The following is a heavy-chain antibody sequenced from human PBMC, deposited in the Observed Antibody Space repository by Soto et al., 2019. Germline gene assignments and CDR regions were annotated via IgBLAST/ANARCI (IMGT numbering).Heavy chain of an antibody. CDR1: GFTFSSYG. V-gene: IGHV3-30*18. Sequence: GGSLRLSCAASGFTFSSYGMHWVRQAPGKGLEWAAVISYDGSNKYYADSVKGRFTISRDNSKNTLYLQMNSLRAEDTAVYYCAKVRYSSSLDAFDIWGQGTMVTVSS. J-gene: IGHJ3*02. CDR2: ISYDGSNK. D-gene: IGHD6-13*01. CDR3: AKVRYSSSLDAFDI.